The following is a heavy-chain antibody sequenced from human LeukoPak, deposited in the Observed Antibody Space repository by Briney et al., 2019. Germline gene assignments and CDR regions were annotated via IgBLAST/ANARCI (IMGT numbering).Heavy chain of an antibody. CDR1: GFTVSSNY. CDR2: IYSGGST. J-gene: IGHJ4*02. V-gene: IGHV3-66*01. CDR3: ASGHDYDSSVAY. Sequence: PGGSLRLSCAASGFTVSSNYMSWVRQAPGKGLDWVSVIYSGGSTYYADSVNGRFTISRDNSKNTLYLQMNSLRAEDTAVYYCASGHDYDSSVAYWGQGTLVTVSS. D-gene: IGHD3-22*01.